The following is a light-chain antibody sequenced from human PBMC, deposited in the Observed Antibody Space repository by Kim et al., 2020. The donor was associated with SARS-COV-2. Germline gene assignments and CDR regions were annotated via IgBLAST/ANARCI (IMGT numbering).Light chain of an antibody. Sequence: PGKTASTTCSVYNLGDKYVSCNQRTPGQAPGVVIYQDNQRPSGIPERFSGSNSGNTATLTISGTQAMDEADYYCQAWDSSTHNYVFGAGTKVTVL. CDR1: NLGDKY. CDR3: QAWDSSTHNYV. CDR2: QDN. V-gene: IGLV3-1*01. J-gene: IGLJ1*01.